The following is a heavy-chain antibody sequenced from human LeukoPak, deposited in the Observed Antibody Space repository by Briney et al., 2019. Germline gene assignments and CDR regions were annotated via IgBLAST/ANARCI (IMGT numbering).Heavy chain of an antibody. V-gene: IGHV4-59*08. D-gene: IGHD3-3*02. CDR2: IYYNGDT. Sequence: SETLSLTCTVSGDSITSTYWSWIRQPPGKGLEYLGYIYYNGDTNYNPSLRGRLSLSLDMSKNQFSLKLTSVTAADTAVYFCAKSARVPHFWGQGILVTASS. CDR3: AKSARVPHF. CDR1: GDSITSTY. J-gene: IGHJ4*02.